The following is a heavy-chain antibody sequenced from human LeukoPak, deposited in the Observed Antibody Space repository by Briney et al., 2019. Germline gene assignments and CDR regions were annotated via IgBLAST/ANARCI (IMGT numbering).Heavy chain of an antibody. D-gene: IGHD5-12*01. CDR1: GFTFSDYY. J-gene: IGHJ4*02. CDR2: ISSSNSYT. Sequence: PGGSLRLSCAASGFTFSDYYMSWIRQAPGKGLEWVSYISSSNSYTNYADSVKGRFYADSVKGRFTISRDNAKNSLYLQMNSLRAEDTAVYYCASKSGYDLNYWGQGTLVTVSS. CDR3: ASKSGYDLNY. V-gene: IGHV3-11*06.